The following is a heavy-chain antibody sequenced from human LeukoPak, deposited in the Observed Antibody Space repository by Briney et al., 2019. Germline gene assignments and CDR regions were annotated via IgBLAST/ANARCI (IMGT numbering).Heavy chain of an antibody. CDR2: IYHSGST. CDR3: ARTRREYQLLSFDY. D-gene: IGHD2-2*01. J-gene: IGHJ4*02. Sequence: PLETLSLTCAVSGYSISSGYYWGWIRQPPGKGLEWIGSIYHSGSTYYNPSLKSRVTISVDTSKNQFSLKLSSVTAADTAVYYCARTRREYQLLSFDYWGQGTLVTVSS. V-gene: IGHV4-38-2*01. CDR1: GYSISSGYY.